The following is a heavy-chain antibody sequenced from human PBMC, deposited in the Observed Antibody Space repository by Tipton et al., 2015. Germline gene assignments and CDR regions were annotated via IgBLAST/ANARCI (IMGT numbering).Heavy chain of an antibody. V-gene: IGHV3-7*03. CDR2: IKQDGSEK. CDR3: AKPAARYCSDGSCYSGAFDI. Sequence: GSLRLSCAASGFTFSSYWMSWVRQAPGKGLEWVANIKQDGSEKYYVDSVKGRFTISRDNAKNSLYLQMNSLRADDTAVYYCAKPAARYCSDGSCYSGAFDIWGQGAMVTVSS. D-gene: IGHD2-15*01. J-gene: IGHJ3*02. CDR1: GFTFSSYW.